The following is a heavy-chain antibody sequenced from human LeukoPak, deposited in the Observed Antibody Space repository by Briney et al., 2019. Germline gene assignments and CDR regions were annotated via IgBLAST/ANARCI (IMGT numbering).Heavy chain of an antibody. D-gene: IGHD3-16*02. J-gene: IGHJ5*02. CDR2: ISSSSSYI. Sequence: GGSLRLSCAASGFTFSSYSMNWVRQAPGKGLEWVSSISSSSSYIYYADSVKGRFTISGDNAKNSLYLQMNSLRAEDTAVYYCARPLSEGFDPWGQGTLVTVSS. CDR1: GFTFSSYS. V-gene: IGHV3-21*01. CDR3: ARPLSEGFDP.